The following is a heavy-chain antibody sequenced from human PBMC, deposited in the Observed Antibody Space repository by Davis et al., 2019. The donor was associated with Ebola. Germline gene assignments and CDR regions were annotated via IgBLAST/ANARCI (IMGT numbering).Heavy chain of an antibody. J-gene: IGHJ5*02. CDR2: IGTYNGNT. CDR3: ARDVVVVAATDWFDP. Sequence: ASVKVSCKASGYTFTSYGITWVRQAPGQGLEWMGWIGTYNGNTNYAQKFQGRVTMTTDTSTSTAYMELRSLRSDDTAVYYCARDVVVVAATDWFDPWGQGTLVTVSS. D-gene: IGHD2-15*01. V-gene: IGHV1-18*01. CDR1: GYTFTSYG.